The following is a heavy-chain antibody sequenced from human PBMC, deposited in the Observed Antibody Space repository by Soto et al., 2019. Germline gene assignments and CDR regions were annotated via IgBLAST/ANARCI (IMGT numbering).Heavy chain of an antibody. D-gene: IGHD2-21*02. V-gene: IGHV3-64*04. CDR3: AKDLVVTAMILATPYNWFDP. CDR1: GFTFSSYA. J-gene: IGHJ5*02. Sequence: GGSLRLSCSASGFTFSSYAMHWVRQAPGKGLEYVSAISSNGGSTYYADSVKGRFTISRDNSKNTLYLQMNSLRAEDTAVYYCAKDLVVTAMILATPYNWFDPWGQGTLVTVSS. CDR2: ISSNGGST.